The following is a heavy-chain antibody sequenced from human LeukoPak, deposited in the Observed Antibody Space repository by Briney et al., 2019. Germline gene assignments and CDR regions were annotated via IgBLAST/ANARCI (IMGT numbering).Heavy chain of an antibody. V-gene: IGHV3-53*01. Sequence: GGSLRLSCAASGITVSVNYMSWVRQAPGKGLEWVSVIYSGENTYYADSVKGRFTISRDNSKNTLYLQMNSLRAEDTAVYYCARAPPTVTKHGMDVWGQGTTVTVSP. CDR2: IYSGENT. J-gene: IGHJ6*01. CDR1: GITVSVNY. CDR3: ARAPPTVTKHGMDV. D-gene: IGHD4-17*01.